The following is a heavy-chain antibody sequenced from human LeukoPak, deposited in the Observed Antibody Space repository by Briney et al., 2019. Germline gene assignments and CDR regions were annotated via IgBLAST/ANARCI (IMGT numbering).Heavy chain of an antibody. CDR3: ARERAGDVDY. CDR1: GFNFGVVA. V-gene: IGHV3-49*03. Sequence: GGSLRLSCATSGFNFGVVAMDWIRQAPGKGLEWVGFIRHREYGGTAEYAASVNGRFAISRDDSKSIVYLQMNDLRTEDTGVYYCARERAGDVDYWGLGTLVIVSS. CDR2: IRHREYGGTA. J-gene: IGHJ4*02.